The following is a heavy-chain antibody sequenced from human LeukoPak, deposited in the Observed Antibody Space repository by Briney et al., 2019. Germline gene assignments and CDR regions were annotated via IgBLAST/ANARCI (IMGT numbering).Heavy chain of an antibody. CDR2: IYYSGST. D-gene: IGHD3-22*01. V-gene: IGHV4-59*01. Sequence: SSETLSLTCTVSGGSISSYYWSWIRQPPGKGLEWIGYIYYSGSTNYNPSLKSRVTISVDTSKNQFSLKLSSVTAADTAVYYCARANYYDSSGYYLHSYYYGMDVWGQGTTVTVPS. CDR1: GGSISSYY. J-gene: IGHJ6*02. CDR3: ARANYYDSSGYYLHSYYYGMDV.